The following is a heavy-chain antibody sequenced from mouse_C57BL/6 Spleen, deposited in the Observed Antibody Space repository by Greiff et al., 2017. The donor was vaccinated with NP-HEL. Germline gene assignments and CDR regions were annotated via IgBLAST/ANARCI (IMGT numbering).Heavy chain of an antibody. CDR2: IYPGNSDT. CDR3: TRGTSTEGIFDY. D-gene: IGHD1-1*01. V-gene: IGHV1-5*01. CDR1: GYTFTSYW. J-gene: IGHJ2*01. Sequence: VQLQQSGTVLARPGASVKMSCKTSGYTFTSYWMHWVKQRPGQGLEWIGAIYPGNSDTSYNQKFKGKAKLTAVTSASTADMELSSLTNEDSAVYYCTRGTSTEGIFDYWGQGTTLTVSS.